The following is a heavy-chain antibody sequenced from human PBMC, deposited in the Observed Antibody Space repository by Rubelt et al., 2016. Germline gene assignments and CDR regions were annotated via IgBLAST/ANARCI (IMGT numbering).Heavy chain of an antibody. CDR1: GFTFSSYG. J-gene: IGHJ3*02. CDR3: ARDFQWGYSSPGDAFDI. Sequence: QVQLVESGGGVVQPGRSLRLSCAASGFTFSSYGMHWVRQAPGKGLEWVAVIWYDGSNKYYEDSVKGRFTISRDNSKNTLYLQMNSLRAEDTAVYYCARDFQWGYSSPGDAFDIWGQGTMVTVSS. D-gene: IGHD6-13*01. CDR2: IWYDGSNK. V-gene: IGHV3-33*01.